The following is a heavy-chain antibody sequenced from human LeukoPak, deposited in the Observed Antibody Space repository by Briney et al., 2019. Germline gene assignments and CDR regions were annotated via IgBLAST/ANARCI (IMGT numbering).Heavy chain of an antibody. V-gene: IGHV3-7*01. D-gene: IGHD2-15*01. CDR1: GFTFSSYA. CDR2: IKQAGSEK. CDR3: ARDIRTYSNYYYYYGMDV. Sequence: GGSLRLSCAASGFTFSSYAMSWVRQAPGKGLEWVANIKQAGSEKYYVDSVKGRFTISRDNAKNSLYLQMNSLRAEDTAVYYCARDIRTYSNYYYYYGMDVWGQGTTVTVSS. J-gene: IGHJ6*02.